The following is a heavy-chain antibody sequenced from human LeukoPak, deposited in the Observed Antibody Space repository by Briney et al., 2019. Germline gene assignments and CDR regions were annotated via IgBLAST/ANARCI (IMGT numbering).Heavy chain of an antibody. CDR2: INPNSGGT. Sequence: ASVKVSCKASGYTFTGYYMHWVRQAPGQGLEWMGWINPNSGGTNYAQKFQGRVTMTRDTSISTAYMELSRLRSDDTAVYYCARTSISGWTQGWATNWYYFDYWGQGTLVTVSS. V-gene: IGHV1-2*02. D-gene: IGHD6-19*01. CDR3: ARTSISGWTQGWATNWYYFDY. J-gene: IGHJ4*02. CDR1: GYTFTGYY.